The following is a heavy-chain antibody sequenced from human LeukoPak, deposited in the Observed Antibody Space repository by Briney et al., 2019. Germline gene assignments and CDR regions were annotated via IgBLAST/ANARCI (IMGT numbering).Heavy chain of an antibody. CDR2: INHSGST. Sequence: SETLSLTCAVYGGSFSGYYWSWIRQPPGKGLEWIGEINHSGSTNYNPSLKSRVTISVDTSKNQFSLKLSSVTAADTAVYYCAREPQGYCSSTSCESHGKNWGQGTLVTVSS. J-gene: IGHJ4*02. D-gene: IGHD2-2*01. CDR1: GGSFSGYY. CDR3: AREPQGYCSSTSCESHGKN. V-gene: IGHV4-34*01.